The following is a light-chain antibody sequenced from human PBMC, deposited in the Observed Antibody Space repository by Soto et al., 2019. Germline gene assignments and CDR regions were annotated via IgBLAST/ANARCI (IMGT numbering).Light chain of an antibody. CDR2: GAS. Sequence: EIVLTQSPGTLSLSPGETATLPCRASQSVSSTYIAWYQQKPGQAPRLLIYGASSRATGIPDRFSGSGSGTDFTLTISRLEPEDFAVFYCQQYSSSPPTTFGQGTKVDIK. CDR3: QQYSSSPPTT. V-gene: IGKV3-20*01. J-gene: IGKJ1*01. CDR1: QSVSSTY.